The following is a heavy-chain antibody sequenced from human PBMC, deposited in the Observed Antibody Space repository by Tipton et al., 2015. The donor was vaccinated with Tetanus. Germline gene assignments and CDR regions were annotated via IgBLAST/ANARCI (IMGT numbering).Heavy chain of an antibody. D-gene: IGHD3-10*01. CDR3: ARVWNYYGSGTGPVDY. Sequence: RSLRLSCAASGFTFSRYAMHWVRQAPGKGLEWVAVIWNDGSKKYYGDSVRGRFTISRDNSKNTLDLDMNSLRSDDTALYFCARVWNYYGSGTGPVDYWGQGTLVTVSS. CDR1: GFTFSRYA. V-gene: IGHV3-30*04. CDR2: IWNDGSKK. J-gene: IGHJ4*02.